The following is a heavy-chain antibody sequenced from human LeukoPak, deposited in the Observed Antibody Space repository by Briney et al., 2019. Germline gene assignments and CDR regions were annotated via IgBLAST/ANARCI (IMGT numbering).Heavy chain of an antibody. Sequence: ASVKVSCKVSGYTLTELSMHWVRQAPGKGLEWMGGFDPEDGETIYAQKFQGRVTMTEDTSTDTAYMELSSLRSDDTAMYHCARDLVDSSGWFYYYYYYMDVWGKGTTVTVSS. CDR1: GYTLTELS. D-gene: IGHD6-19*01. CDR2: FDPEDGET. CDR3: ARDLVDSSGWFYYYYYYMDV. J-gene: IGHJ6*03. V-gene: IGHV1-24*01.